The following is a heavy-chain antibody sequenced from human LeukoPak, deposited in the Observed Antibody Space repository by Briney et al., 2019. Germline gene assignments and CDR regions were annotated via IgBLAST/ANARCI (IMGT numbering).Heavy chain of an antibody. Sequence: ASVNVSCKASGYTFTSYGISWVRQAPGQGLEGMGWISAYNGNINYAQKLQGRVTMTTDTSTSTACMELRSLRSDDTAVYYCARDLGYCSSTSCRIDYWGPGTLVTVSS. CDR3: ARDLGYCSSTSCRIDY. CDR2: ISAYNGNI. V-gene: IGHV1-18*01. D-gene: IGHD2-2*01. J-gene: IGHJ4*02. CDR1: GYTFTSYG.